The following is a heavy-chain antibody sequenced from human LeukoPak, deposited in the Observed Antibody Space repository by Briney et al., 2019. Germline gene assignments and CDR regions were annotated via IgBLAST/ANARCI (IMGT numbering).Heavy chain of an antibody. J-gene: IGHJ3*02. CDR2: IYSGGST. CDR1: GFTVSSNY. CDR3: AKDPMKITMIDDAFDI. D-gene: IGHD3-22*01. V-gene: IGHV3-53*01. Sequence: GGSPRLSCAASGFTVSSNYMSWVRQAPGKGLEWVSVIYSGGSTYYADSVKGRFTISRDNSKNTLYLQMNSLRAEDTAVYYCAKDPMKITMIDDAFDIWGQGTMVTVSS.